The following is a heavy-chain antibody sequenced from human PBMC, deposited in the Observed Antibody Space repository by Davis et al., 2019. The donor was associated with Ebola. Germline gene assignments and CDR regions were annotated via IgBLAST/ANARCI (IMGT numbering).Heavy chain of an antibody. V-gene: IGHV1-69*10. CDR1: GGTFSSYA. D-gene: IGHD6-6*01. J-gene: IGHJ2*01. CDR3: ASGLVRGESYWYFDL. Sequence: SVKVSCKASGGTFSSYAISWVRQAPGQGLEWMGGIIPILGIENYAQKFQGRVTITADESTSTAYMELSSLRSEDTAVYYCASGLVRGESYWYFDLWGRGTLVTVSS. CDR2: IIPILGIE.